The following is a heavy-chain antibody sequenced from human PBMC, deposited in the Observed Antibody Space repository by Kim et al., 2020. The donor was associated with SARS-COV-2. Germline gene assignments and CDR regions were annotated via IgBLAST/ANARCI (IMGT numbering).Heavy chain of an antibody. CDR2: ISYDGSNK. D-gene: IGHD3-9*01. V-gene: IGHV3-33*05. Sequence: GRSLRLSCAASGFTFSSYGMHWVRQAPGKGLEWVAVISYDGSNKYYADSVKGRFTISRDNSKNTLYLQMNSLRAEDTAVYYCAKVGGAIRYFDWSSNAVFDYWGQGTLVTVSS. CDR1: GFTFSSYG. CDR3: AKVGGAIRYFDWSSNAVFDY. J-gene: IGHJ4*02.